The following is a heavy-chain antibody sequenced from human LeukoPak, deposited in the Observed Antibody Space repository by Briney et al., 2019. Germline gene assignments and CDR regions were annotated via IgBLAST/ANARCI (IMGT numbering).Heavy chain of an antibody. J-gene: IGHJ4*01. CDR3: ARDHRYAFDN. D-gene: IGHD5-12*01. CDR2: IGISSGNT. CDR1: GFNFIDYS. V-gene: IGHV3-48*01. Sequence: GGSLRLSCAASGFNFIDYSTNWVRQAPGKGLEWISYIGISSGNTKYADSVKGRFTIPRDKARNSLYLQMNSLRVEDTAMYYCARDHRYAFDNWGHGTLVTVSS.